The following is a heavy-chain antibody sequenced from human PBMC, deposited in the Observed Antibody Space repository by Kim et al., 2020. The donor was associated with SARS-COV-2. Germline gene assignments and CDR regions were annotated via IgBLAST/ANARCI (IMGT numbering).Heavy chain of an antibody. D-gene: IGHD2-21*02. CDR2: ISYDGSNK. V-gene: IGHV3-30*04. J-gene: IGHJ5*02. CDR3: ARPAYCGGDCYFNWFDP. Sequence: GGSLRLSCAASGFTFSSYAMHWVRQAPGKGLEWVAVISYDGSNKYYADSVKGRFTISRDNSKNTLYLQMNSLRAEDTAVYYCARPAYCGGDCYFNWFDPWGQGTLVTVSS. CDR1: GFTFSSYA.